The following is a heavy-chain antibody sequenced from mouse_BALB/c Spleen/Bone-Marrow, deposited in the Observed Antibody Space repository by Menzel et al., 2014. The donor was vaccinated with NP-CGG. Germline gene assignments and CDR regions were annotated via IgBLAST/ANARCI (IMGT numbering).Heavy chain of an antibody. J-gene: IGHJ2*01. CDR2: ISSGGSYT. CDR1: GLTFXSYA. V-gene: IGHV5-9-4*01. Sequence: EVKLVESGGGLVKPGGSLKLSCAASGLTFXSYAMSWVRQSPEKRLEWVAEISSGGSYTYYPDAVTGRFTISRDNAKNTLYLEMSSLRSEDTAMYYCARGGNYLDYWGQGTTLTVSS. CDR3: ARGGNYLDY.